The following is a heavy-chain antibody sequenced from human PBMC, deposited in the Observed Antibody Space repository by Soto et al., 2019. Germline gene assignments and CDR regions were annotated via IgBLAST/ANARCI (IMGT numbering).Heavy chain of an antibody. V-gene: IGHV3-48*03. J-gene: IGHJ6*02. CDR3: ARVKAGGYYYDSSGYYGMDV. CDR1: GFTFSSYE. CDR2: ISSSGSTI. Sequence: QPGGSLRLSCAASGFTFSSYEMNWVRQAPGKGLEWVSYISSSGSTIYYADSVKGRFTISRDNAKNSLYLQMNSLRAEDTAVYYCARVKAGGYYYDSSGYYGMDVWGQGTTVTVSS. D-gene: IGHD3-22*01.